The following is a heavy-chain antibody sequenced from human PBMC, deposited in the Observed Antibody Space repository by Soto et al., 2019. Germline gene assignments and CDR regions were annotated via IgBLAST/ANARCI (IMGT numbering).Heavy chain of an antibody. CDR1: GFTFGGYA. CDR2: IRSKAYGGTT. V-gene: IGHV3-49*03. D-gene: IGHD6-13*01. J-gene: IGHJ6*02. CDR3: TKFTYTSRYAYYGMDV. Sequence: GGSLTLSCTTSGFTFGGYAMSWSRQAPGKGLEWVGVIRSKAYGGTTDYAASVKGRFTISRDDSKSIAYLQMNSLKSEDTGVYYCTKFTYTSRYAYYGMDVWGHGTTVTVSS.